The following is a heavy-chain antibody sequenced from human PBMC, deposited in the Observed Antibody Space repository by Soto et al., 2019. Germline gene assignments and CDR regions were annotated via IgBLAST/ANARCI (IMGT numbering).Heavy chain of an antibody. D-gene: IGHD2-15*01. CDR3: ARDCSGGSCYPGMDV. V-gene: IGHV3-21*01. J-gene: IGHJ6*02. CDR1: GFNFNSYT. Sequence: PGGSLRLSCAASGFNFNSYTINWVRQAPGKRLECLSSISSSGYIFSTDSVRGRFTISRDNAKNSVYLQINSLRAEGTAVYFCARDCSGGSCYPGMDVWGQGTTVTVS. CDR2: ISSSGYI.